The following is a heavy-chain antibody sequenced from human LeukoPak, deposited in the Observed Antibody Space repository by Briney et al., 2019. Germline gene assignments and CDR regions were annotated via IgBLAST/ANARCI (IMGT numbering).Heavy chain of an antibody. CDR2: ISAYNGNT. CDR1: GYTFTSYG. Sequence: ASVKVSCKASGYTFTSYGISCVRQAPGQGLEWMGWISAYNGNTNYAQTLQGRVTMTTDTSTSTDYMALRSLRSDDTAVYYCARTTVVTLGSALDPWGQGTLVTVSS. J-gene: IGHJ5*02. V-gene: IGHV1-18*01. D-gene: IGHD4-23*01. CDR3: ARTTVVTLGSALDP.